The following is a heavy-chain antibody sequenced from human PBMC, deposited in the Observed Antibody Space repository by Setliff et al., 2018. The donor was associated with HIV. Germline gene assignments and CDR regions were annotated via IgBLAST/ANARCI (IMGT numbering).Heavy chain of an antibody. J-gene: IGHJ4*02. D-gene: IGHD6-13*01. CDR3: AKGHKAAAGTYLGLLDY. Sequence: PGGSLRLSCAASGFTFSGYSINWVRQAPGKGLEWVSSISSSSIYIFYADSVKGRFTISRDNSKNLLYLQMNSLRAEDTAVYYCAKGHKAAAGTYLGLLDYWGQGTLVTVSS. CDR1: GFTFSGYS. V-gene: IGHV3-21*01. CDR2: ISSSSIYI.